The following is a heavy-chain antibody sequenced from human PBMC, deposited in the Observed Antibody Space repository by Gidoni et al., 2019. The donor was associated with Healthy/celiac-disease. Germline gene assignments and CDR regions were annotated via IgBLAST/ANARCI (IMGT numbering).Heavy chain of an antibody. CDR2: IIPILGIA. J-gene: IGHJ6*02. CDR1: GGTFSSYT. CDR3: ALETEVPAASIEFHWAPPNPENYYYYGMDV. Sequence: QVQLVQSGAEVKKPGSSVTVSCKASGGTFSSYTIRCVRQAPGQGLEWMGRIIPILGIANDEQKFQGRVTITADKATSTAYMELSRLRSEDTAVYYWALETEVPAASIEFHWAPPNPENYYYYGMDVWGQGTTVTVSS. V-gene: IGHV1-69*02. D-gene: IGHD2-2*01.